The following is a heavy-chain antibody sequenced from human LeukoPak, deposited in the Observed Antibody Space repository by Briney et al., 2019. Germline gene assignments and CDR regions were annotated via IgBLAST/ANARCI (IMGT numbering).Heavy chain of an antibody. Sequence: ASVKVSCKASGFAFTSYGISWVRQAPGQGLEWMGWINAYNGDTNYAPKLQGRITLNTHTSANTAYREVGRLRSEDPAGYYGAADLRRYFDWLFAFDIWGQGTMVTVSS. D-gene: IGHD3-9*01. V-gene: IGHV1-18*01. CDR2: INAYNGDT. CDR3: AADLRRYFDWLFAFDI. J-gene: IGHJ3*02. CDR1: GFAFTSYG.